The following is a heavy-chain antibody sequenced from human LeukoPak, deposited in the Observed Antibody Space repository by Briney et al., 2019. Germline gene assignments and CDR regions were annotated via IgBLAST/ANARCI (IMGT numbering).Heavy chain of an antibody. Sequence: GGSLRLSCAASGFTFSDYFMTWIRQAPGKGLEWVSYISSSGSTIYYADSVKGRFTISRDNAKNSLYLQMNSLRAEDTAVYYCARDLVGAYPHYGMDVWGQGTTVTVSS. V-gene: IGHV3-11*01. CDR1: GFTFSDYF. J-gene: IGHJ6*02. CDR3: ARDLVGAYPHYGMDV. CDR2: ISSSGSTI. D-gene: IGHD1-26*01.